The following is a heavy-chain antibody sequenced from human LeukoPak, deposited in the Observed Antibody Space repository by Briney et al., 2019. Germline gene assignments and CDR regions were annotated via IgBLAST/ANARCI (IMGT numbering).Heavy chain of an antibody. Sequence: SETLSLTCTVSGGSINNYYWSWIRQPAGKGLEWIAYLYDSVRTKDNPSLKGRVTLSADTSKNQHSLRLSSVTAADTAVYYCATIKRGDIYGYFDFWGQGILVTVSS. V-gene: IGHV4-59*03. J-gene: IGHJ4*02. CDR3: ATIKRGDIYGYFDF. CDR2: LYDSVRT. CDR1: GGSINNYY. D-gene: IGHD5-18*01.